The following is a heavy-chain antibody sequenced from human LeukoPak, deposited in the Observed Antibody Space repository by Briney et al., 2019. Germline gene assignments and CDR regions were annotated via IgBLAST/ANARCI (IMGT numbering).Heavy chain of an antibody. J-gene: IGHJ4*02. CDR1: GGTFSSYA. CDR2: IIPIFGTA. V-gene: IGHV1-69*06. CDR3: AGNPKYYSSSWYRLDY. Sequence: SVKVSCKASGGTFSSYAISWVRQAPGQGLEWMGGIIPIFGTANYAQKFQGRVTITADKSTSTAYMELSSLRSEDTAVYYCAGNPKYYSSSWYRLDYWGQGTLVTVSS. D-gene: IGHD6-13*01.